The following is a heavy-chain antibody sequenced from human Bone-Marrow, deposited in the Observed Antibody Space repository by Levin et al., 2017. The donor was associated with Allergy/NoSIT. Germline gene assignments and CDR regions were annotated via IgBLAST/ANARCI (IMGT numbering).Heavy chain of an antibody. D-gene: IGHD3-16*01. Sequence: GGSLRLSCVGSGFTFSLNWMHWVRQVPGKGLVWVSRISQYGTTINYADSVKGRFTISRDNSKNTVYLQMNSLRVEDTAVYYCARDFGGATDYWGQGTLVTVSS. CDR2: ISQYGTTI. J-gene: IGHJ4*02. CDR1: GFTFSLNW. CDR3: ARDFGGATDY. V-gene: IGHV3-74*01.